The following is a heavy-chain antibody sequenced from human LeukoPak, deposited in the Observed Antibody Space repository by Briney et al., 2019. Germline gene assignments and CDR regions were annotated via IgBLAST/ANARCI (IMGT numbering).Heavy chain of an antibody. CDR2: ISAFNGNT. CDR1: EYFFIDHY. CDR3: ARIPPYYMDV. J-gene: IGHJ6*03. V-gene: IGHV1-18*04. Sequence: ASVKVSCKTPEYFFIDHYINWVRQAPGQGLEWMGWISAFNGNTNYPQNLQGRVTLTTDTSTNTAYMELRSLRYDDTAVYYCARIPPYYMDVWGEGTTVTVSS.